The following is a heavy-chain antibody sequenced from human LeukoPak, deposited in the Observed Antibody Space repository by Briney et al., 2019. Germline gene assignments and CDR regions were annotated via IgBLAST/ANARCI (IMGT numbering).Heavy chain of an antibody. CDR1: GFTISDYD. Sequence: GGSLRLSCAASGFTISDYDMSWVRLALGKGLEWVSAISGSGGSTYYARSVKGGFTISRDNAKNTLYLQMNSLRAEDTAVYYCAKDVIYSNYVMKLGGVDYWGQGTLVTVSS. CDR2: ISGSGGST. D-gene: IGHD4-11*01. CDR3: AKDVIYSNYVMKLGGVDY. V-gene: IGHV3-23*01. J-gene: IGHJ4*02.